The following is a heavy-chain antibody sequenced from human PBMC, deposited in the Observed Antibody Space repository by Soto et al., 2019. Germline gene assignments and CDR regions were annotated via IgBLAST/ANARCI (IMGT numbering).Heavy chain of an antibody. D-gene: IGHD3-16*02. V-gene: IGHV3-30-3*01. CDR1: GFTFSSYA. Sequence: GGSLRLSCAASGFTFSSYAMHWVRQAPGKGLEWVAVISYDGSNKYYADSVKGRFTISRDNSKNTLYLQMNSLRAEDTAVYYCARAGGSYVWGSYRYRRGGMDVWGQGTTVTVS. CDR2: ISYDGSNK. CDR3: ARAGGSYVWGSYRYRRGGMDV. J-gene: IGHJ6*02.